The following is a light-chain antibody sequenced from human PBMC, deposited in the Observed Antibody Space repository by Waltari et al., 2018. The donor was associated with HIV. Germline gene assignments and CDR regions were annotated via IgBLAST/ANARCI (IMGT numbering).Light chain of an antibody. J-gene: IGLJ3*02. Sequence: QSVLTQPPSVSGAPGQRVTISCTGSSSNIGAGYDVHWYQQLPGTAPKLLIYGNSNRPSGVPDRFSGSKSGTSASLAISGLQSDDEADYYCASWDDSLSGWVFGGGTRLTVL. CDR1: SSNIGAGYD. CDR3: ASWDDSLSGWV. V-gene: IGLV1-40*01. CDR2: GNS.